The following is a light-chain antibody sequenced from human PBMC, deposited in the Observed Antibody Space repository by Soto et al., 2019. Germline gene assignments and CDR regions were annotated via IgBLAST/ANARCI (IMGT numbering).Light chain of an antibody. J-gene: IGKJ5*01. Sequence: EIVLTQSPATLSLSPGERATLSCRASQSVSSYLAWYQQKPGQAPRLLIYGASNRATGIPARFSGSGSGTDFTLTISSLEPEDFAVSSCQQRSKWPLTFGQGTRLEI. V-gene: IGKV3-11*01. CDR2: GAS. CDR1: QSVSSY. CDR3: QQRSKWPLT.